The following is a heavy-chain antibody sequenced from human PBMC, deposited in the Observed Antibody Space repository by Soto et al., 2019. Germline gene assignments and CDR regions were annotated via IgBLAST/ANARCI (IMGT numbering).Heavy chain of an antibody. V-gene: IGHV4-30-4*01. CDR1: GDSINSADYY. J-gene: IGHJ5*02. Sequence: QVQLQESGPGLMKPSQTLSLTCTVSGDSINSADYYWSWIRQPPVKGLEWIGHIYYSGSTYYTPSLKSRVTISIDTSKNQFSLKMTSVTAADTAVYYCASDRGSSWMYKWFDPWGQGTQVTVSS. CDR2: IYYSGST. CDR3: ASDRGSSWMYKWFDP. D-gene: IGHD6-13*01.